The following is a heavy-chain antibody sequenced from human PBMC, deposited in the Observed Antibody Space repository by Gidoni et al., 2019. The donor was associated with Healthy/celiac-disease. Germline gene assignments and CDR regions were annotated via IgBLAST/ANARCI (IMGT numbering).Heavy chain of an antibody. CDR2: INHNSGGT. CDR3: ARGSTMVRGAVDY. Sequence: QVQLVQSGAEVKKPGASVKVSCKASGYTFTGYYMHWVRQAPGQGLEWMGWINHNSGGTNYAQKFQGRVTMTRDTSISTAYMELSRLRSDETAVYYCARGSTMVRGAVDYWGQGTLVTVSS. D-gene: IGHD3-10*01. J-gene: IGHJ4*02. CDR1: GYTFTGYY. V-gene: IGHV1-2*02.